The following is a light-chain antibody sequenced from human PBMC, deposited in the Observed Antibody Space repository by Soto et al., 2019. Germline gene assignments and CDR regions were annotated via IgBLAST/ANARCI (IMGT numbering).Light chain of an antibody. CDR1: QSVSSSY. CDR3: QQYGTSPPST. CDR2: GAS. Sequence: EIVLTQSPGTLSLSPGERATLSCRASQSVSSSYLAWYQQKPGRAPRLLINGASSRATGIPDRFSGSGSGTDFTLTISRLEPEDFAVYYCQQYGTSPPSTFGQGTRLE. J-gene: IGKJ5*01. V-gene: IGKV3-20*01.